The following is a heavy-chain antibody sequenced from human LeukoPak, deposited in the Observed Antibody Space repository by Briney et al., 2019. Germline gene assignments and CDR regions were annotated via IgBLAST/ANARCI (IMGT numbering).Heavy chain of an antibody. V-gene: IGHV3-23*01. CDR2: ISGSGGST. Sequence: PGGPLRLSCAASGFTFSSYAMSWVRQAPGKGLEWVSAISGSGGSTYYADSVKGRFTISRDNSKNTLYLQMNSLRAEDTAVYYCAKQGYCSSTSCYRVDYYYGMDVWGQGTTVTVSS. CDR1: GFTFSSYA. J-gene: IGHJ6*02. D-gene: IGHD2-2*02. CDR3: AKQGYCSSTSCYRVDYYYGMDV.